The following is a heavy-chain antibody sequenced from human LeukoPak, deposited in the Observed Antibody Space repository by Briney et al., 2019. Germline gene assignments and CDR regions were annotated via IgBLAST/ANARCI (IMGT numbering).Heavy chain of an antibody. CDR3: ANPYGLLPGGYAFDI. Sequence: GGSLRLSCAASGFTFSSYAMSWVRQAPGKGLEWVSAISGSGGSTYYADSVKGRFTISRDNSKNTLYLQMNSLRAEDTAVYYCANPYGLLPGGYAFDIWGQGTMVTVSS. CDR1: GFTFSSYA. V-gene: IGHV3-23*01. J-gene: IGHJ3*02. CDR2: ISGSGGST. D-gene: IGHD3-22*01.